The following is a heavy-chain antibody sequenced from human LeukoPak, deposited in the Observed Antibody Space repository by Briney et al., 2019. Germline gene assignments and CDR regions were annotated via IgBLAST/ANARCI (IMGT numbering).Heavy chain of an antibody. V-gene: IGHV3-23*01. J-gene: IGHJ4*02. CDR1: GFTSSNHA. D-gene: IGHD2/OR15-2a*01. CDR3: AKGESKDYLNYFDYLNYFDH. Sequence: SGGSLRLSCAASGFTSSNHAMTWVRQAPGKGLEWVSTINISGGSTFYADSVKGRSTISRDNSKNTLSLQMNSLRAGDTAIYYCAKGESKDYLNYFDYLNYFDHWGQGALVTVSS. CDR2: INISGGST.